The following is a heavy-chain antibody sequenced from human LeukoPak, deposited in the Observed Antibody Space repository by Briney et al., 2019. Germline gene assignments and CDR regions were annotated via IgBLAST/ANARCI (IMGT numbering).Heavy chain of an antibody. V-gene: IGHV3-23*01. D-gene: IGHD5-18*01. CDR2: ISGSGGST. J-gene: IGHJ3*02. CDR3: AKSSRSYGNDALDI. CDR1: GFTFSNYA. Sequence: GGSLRLSCAASGFTFSNYAMSWVRQAPGKGLEWVSDISGSGGSTYYADSVKGRFTISRDNSKNTLYLQMNSLRAEDTAIYYCAKSSRSYGNDALDIWGQGTMVTVSS.